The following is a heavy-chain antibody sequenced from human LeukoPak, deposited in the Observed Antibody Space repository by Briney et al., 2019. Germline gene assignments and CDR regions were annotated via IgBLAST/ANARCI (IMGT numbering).Heavy chain of an antibody. CDR3: ARDAWWAGYNYSPFDY. J-gene: IGHJ4*02. CDR1: GYTFTGYY. CDR2: INPNSGGT. Sequence: ASVKVSCKASGYTFTGYYMHWVRQAPGQGLEWMRWINPNSGGTNYAQKFQGRVTMTRDTSISTAYMELSRLRSDDTAVYYCARDAWWAGYNYSPFDYWGQGTLVTVSS. V-gene: IGHV1-2*02. D-gene: IGHD5-24*01.